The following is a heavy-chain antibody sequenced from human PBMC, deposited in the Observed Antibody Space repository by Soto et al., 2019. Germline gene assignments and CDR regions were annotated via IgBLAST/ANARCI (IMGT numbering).Heavy chain of an antibody. CDR3: AKAINNWNDEGSFDY. CDR1: GFTFSSYG. Sequence: QVQLVESGGGVVQPGRSLRLSCAASGFTFSSYGMHWVRQAPGKGLEWVTVMSFDGSNKYYADSVKGRFTISRDNSKNTLYLQMNSLRAEDTAVYYCAKAINNWNDEGSFDYWGQGTLVTVSS. V-gene: IGHV3-30*18. D-gene: IGHD1-20*01. CDR2: MSFDGSNK. J-gene: IGHJ4*02.